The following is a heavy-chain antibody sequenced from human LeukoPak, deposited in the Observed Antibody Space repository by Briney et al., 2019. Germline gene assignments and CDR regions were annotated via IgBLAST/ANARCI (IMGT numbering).Heavy chain of an antibody. Sequence: SVTLSLTCTVSAVSNDSYYWSWLPQPPGKGLEWSGYIVYSGSTNYNPSLKSRVTISVDTSKNQFYLNLSSVTAADTAVYYCARHGNPPVFDYWGQGTLVTVSS. CDR2: IVYSGST. D-gene: IGHD4-23*01. CDR3: ARHGNPPVFDY. J-gene: IGHJ4*02. CDR1: AVSNDSYY. V-gene: IGHV4-59*08.